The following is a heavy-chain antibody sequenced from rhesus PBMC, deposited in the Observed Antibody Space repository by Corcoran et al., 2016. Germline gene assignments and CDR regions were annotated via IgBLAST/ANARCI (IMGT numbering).Heavy chain of an antibody. J-gene: IGHJ5-1*01. V-gene: IGHV4S10*01. Sequence: QVQLQESGPGVVKPSETLSLTCAVSGGSISDSYWWSWIRQPPGKGLEWIGYIYGRSTSTNYNPSLKSRVTISKDTSKYQFSLKLSSVTAADTAVYYCARNNFWSGITWRRFDVWGAGVLVTVSS. CDR3: ARNNFWSGITWRRFDV. CDR2: IYGRSTST. CDR1: GGSISDSYW. D-gene: IGHD3-3*01.